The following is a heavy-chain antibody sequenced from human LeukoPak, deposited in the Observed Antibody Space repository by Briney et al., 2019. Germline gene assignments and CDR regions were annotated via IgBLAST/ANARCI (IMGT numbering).Heavy chain of an antibody. CDR1: GYTFTSYY. Sequence: ASVKVSCKASGYTFTSYYMHLVRQAPGQGLEWMGIINPSGGSTSYAQKFQGRVTMTRDTSTSTVYMELSSLRSEDTAVYYCARSDDDILTGYCPDYWGQGTLVTVSS. CDR3: ARSDDDILTGYCPDY. CDR2: INPSGGST. V-gene: IGHV1-46*01. J-gene: IGHJ4*02. D-gene: IGHD3-9*01.